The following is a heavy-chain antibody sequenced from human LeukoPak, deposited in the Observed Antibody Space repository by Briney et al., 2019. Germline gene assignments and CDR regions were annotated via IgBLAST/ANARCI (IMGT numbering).Heavy chain of an antibody. J-gene: IGHJ4*02. CDR3: ARTTYYDFWSGWYYFDY. CDR2: ISAYNGNT. V-gene: IGHV1-18*01. CDR1: GYTFTSYG. D-gene: IGHD3-3*01. Sequence: ASVKVSCKASGYTFTSYGISWVRQAPGQGLEWMGWISAYNGNTNYAQKLQGRVTMTTDTSTSTAYMELRSLRSDDTAVYYCARTTYYDFWSGWYYFDYWGLGTLVTVSS.